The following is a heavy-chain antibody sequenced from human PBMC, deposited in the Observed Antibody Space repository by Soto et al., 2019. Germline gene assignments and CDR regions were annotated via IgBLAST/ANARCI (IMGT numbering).Heavy chain of an antibody. Sequence: GASVKVSCKASGYTFTSYDINWVLQATGQGLEWMGWTNPNSGNTGYAQKFQGRVTMTRNTSISTAYMELSSLRSEDTAVYYCAGSYGDYVYYYGMDVWGQGTTVTVSS. D-gene: IGHD4-17*01. J-gene: IGHJ6*02. CDR3: AGSYGDYVYYYGMDV. CDR2: TNPNSGNT. CDR1: GYTFTSYD. V-gene: IGHV1-8*01.